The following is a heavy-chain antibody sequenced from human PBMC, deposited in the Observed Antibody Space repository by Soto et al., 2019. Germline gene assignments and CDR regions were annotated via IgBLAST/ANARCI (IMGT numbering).Heavy chain of an antibody. Sequence: SQTLSLTCAISGDSVSSNSAGWNWIRQSPSRGLEWLGRTYYRSEWFNEYAVSVKSRITINPDTSRNQISLQLNSVTPEDTVIYYCARDIDFAYWGRGTQVTVSS. CDR1: GDSVSSNSAG. CDR3: ARDIDFAY. CDR2: TYYRSEWFN. D-gene: IGHD3-10*01. V-gene: IGHV6-1*01. J-gene: IGHJ4*01.